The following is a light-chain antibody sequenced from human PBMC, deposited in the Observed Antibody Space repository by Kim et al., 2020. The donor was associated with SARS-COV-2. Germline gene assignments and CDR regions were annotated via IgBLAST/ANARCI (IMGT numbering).Light chain of an antibody. CDR1: TGDVDYCDC. CDR3: SSKTLRTELLL. J-gene: IGLJ2*01. V-gene: IGLV2-14*01. Sequence: QSALTQPASVSGSLGQSITISCTGTTGDVDYCDCVSWYQQHPGKAPKLIICDVSKRPSGVSDRFSGSKSGNTASLTISGLQAEDEAAYYCSSKTLRTELLLFGGGTQLTVL. CDR2: DVS.